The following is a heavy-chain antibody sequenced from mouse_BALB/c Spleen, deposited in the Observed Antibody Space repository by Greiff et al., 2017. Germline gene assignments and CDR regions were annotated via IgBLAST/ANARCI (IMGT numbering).Heavy chain of an antibody. V-gene: IGHV1S29*02. D-gene: IGHD2-2*01. Sequence: EVQLQESGPELVKPGASVKISCKASGYTFTDYNMHWVKQSHGKSLEWIGYIYPYNGGTGYNQKFKSKATLTVDNYSSTAYMELRSLTSEDSAVYYCAREGLRRWFAYWGQGTLVTVSA. CDR3: AREGLRRWFAY. CDR2: IYPYNGGT. J-gene: IGHJ3*01. CDR1: GYTFTDYN.